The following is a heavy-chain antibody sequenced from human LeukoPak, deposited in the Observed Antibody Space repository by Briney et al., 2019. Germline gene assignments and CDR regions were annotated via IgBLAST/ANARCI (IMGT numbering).Heavy chain of an antibody. D-gene: IGHD5-18*01. CDR1: GCSLSTYF. CDR3: AREGGNSRALDP. Sequence: SETLSLTCTVSGCSLSTYFWTWIRQSAGKGLEWIGRIYTSGSTNYNPSLKSRVTMSVDTSKNQFSLNLTSVTAADTAVYYCAREGGNSRALDPWGQGTLVTVSS. V-gene: IGHV4-4*07. J-gene: IGHJ5*02. CDR2: IYTSGST.